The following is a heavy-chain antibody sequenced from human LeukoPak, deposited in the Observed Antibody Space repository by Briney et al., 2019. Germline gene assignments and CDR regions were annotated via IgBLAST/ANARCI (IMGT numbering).Heavy chain of an antibody. CDR2: IRSKANSYAT. CDR3: ARPHNSSSGYDY. CDR1: GLTLRVSG. J-gene: IGHJ4*02. D-gene: IGHD1-1*01. Sequence: GGSLRLSCAASGLTLRVSGLHWVRQAPGKGLEWVGRIRSKANSYATAYSGSVTGRFTISRDDSKSTAYLQMDSLKTEDTAMYYCARPHNSSSGYDYWGQGTLVTVSS. V-gene: IGHV3-73*01.